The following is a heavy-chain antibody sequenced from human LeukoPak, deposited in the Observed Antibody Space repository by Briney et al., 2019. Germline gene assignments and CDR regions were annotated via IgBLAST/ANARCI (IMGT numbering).Heavy chain of an antibody. D-gene: IGHD2-15*01. Sequence: GGSLRLSCAASGLTFSAYDMSWVRQAPGKGLAWVSVISGSGDNTYYADSVKGRFTISRDNSENTLYLQMNSLRVDDTAVYYCAKGLGTCSGGACFSGMDVWGQGTTVTVSS. V-gene: IGHV3-23*01. CDR2: ISGSGDNT. CDR3: AKGLGTCSGGACFSGMDV. J-gene: IGHJ6*02. CDR1: GLTFSAYD.